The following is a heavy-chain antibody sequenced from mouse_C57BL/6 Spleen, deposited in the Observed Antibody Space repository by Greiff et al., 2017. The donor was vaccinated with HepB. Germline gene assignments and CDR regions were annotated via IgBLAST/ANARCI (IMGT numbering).Heavy chain of an antibody. CDR1: GYTFTDYY. CDR2: INPNNGGT. CDR3: ARNPIYYYGSSPY. D-gene: IGHD1-1*01. Sequence: EVQLQQSGPELVKPGASVKISCKASGYTFTDYYMNWVKQSHGKSLEWIGDINPNNGGTSYNQKFKGKATLTVDKSSSTAYMELRSLTSEDSAVYYCARNPIYYYGSSPYWGQGTLVTVSA. V-gene: IGHV1-26*01. J-gene: IGHJ3*01.